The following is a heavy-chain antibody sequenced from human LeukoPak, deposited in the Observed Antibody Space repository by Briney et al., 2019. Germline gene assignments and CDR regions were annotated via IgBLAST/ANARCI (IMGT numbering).Heavy chain of an antibody. V-gene: IGHV4-59*01. D-gene: IGHD4-11*01. CDR2: IYYSGST. Sequence: SETLSLTCTVSGGSISNYYWSWIRQPPGKRLEWIGYIYYSGSTNYNPSLKSRVTISLDTSKNQFSLKLSSVTATDTAVYYCARHDYSTHYFHSWGQGTLVTVSS. CDR3: ARHDYSTHYFHS. J-gene: IGHJ4*02. CDR1: GGSISNYY.